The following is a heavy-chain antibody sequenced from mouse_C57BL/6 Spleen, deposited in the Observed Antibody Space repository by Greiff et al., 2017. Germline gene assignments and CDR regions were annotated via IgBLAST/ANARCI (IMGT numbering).Heavy chain of an antibody. D-gene: IGHD2-5*01. J-gene: IGHJ4*01. CDR3: ARAYYSNDGDYAMDY. CDR2: INPNNGGT. Sequence: VQLQQSGPELVKPGASVKISCKASGYTFTDYYMNWVKQSHGKSLEWIGDINPNNGGTSYNQKFKGKATLTVDKSSSTAYMALRSLTSEDSAVYYCARAYYSNDGDYAMDYWGQGTSVTVSS. V-gene: IGHV1-26*01. CDR1: GYTFTDYY.